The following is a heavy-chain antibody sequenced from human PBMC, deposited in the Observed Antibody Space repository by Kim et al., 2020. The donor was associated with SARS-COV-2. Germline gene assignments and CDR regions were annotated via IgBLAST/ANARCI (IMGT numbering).Heavy chain of an antibody. D-gene: IGHD1-20*01. CDR1: GGSISSSNW. V-gene: IGHV4-4*02. Sequence: SETLSLTCAVSGGSISSSNWWSWVRQPPGKGLEWIGEIYHSGSTNYNPSLKSRVTISVDKSKNQFSLKLSSVTAADTAVYYCARDRDNWNYYYYYGMDVWGQGTTVTVSS. CDR3: ARDRDNWNYYYYYGMDV. J-gene: IGHJ6*02. CDR2: IYHSGST.